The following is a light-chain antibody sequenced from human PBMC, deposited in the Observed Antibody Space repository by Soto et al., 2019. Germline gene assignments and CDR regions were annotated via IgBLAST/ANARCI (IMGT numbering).Light chain of an antibody. CDR2: DVA. V-gene: IGLV2-14*03. CDR1: SSDVGAYNF. J-gene: IGLJ1*01. Sequence: QSALTQPASVSGSPGQSITISCTETSSDVGAYNFVSWYQHYPDKAPKVVIYDVANRPSGVSYRFSASKSGNTASLTISGLQAEDEADYYCMSFTSSNTYVFGTGTKVTVL. CDR3: MSFTSSNTYV.